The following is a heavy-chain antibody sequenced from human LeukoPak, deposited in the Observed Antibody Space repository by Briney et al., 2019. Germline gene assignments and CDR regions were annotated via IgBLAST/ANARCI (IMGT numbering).Heavy chain of an antibody. J-gene: IGHJ5*02. CDR3: ARITYDFWSGYYMPDDP. D-gene: IGHD3-3*01. CDR2: ISIYNGNT. Sequence: GAXVKVSCKASGYTFTNYGISWVRQAPGQGLEWMDWISIYNGNTDYAQKLRGRVTMTTDTSTSTAYMELRSLRSDDTAVYYCARITYDFWSGYYMPDDPWGQGTLVTVSS. V-gene: IGHV1-18*01. CDR1: GYTFTNYG.